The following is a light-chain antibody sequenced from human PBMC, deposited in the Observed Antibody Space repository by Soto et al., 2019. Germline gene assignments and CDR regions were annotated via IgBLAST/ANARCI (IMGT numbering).Light chain of an antibody. CDR3: QQTHAVPLT. J-gene: IGKJ5*01. V-gene: IGKV1-39*01. CDR1: QPISNY. Sequence: DIQMTQSPPSLSASVGDRVTITCRASQPISNYLNWYQQKAGEAPKALIFGATSLQSGVPSKFSGSGYGTDFTLIINNLHPDDFATYYCQQTHAVPLTFGQGTRLEIK. CDR2: GAT.